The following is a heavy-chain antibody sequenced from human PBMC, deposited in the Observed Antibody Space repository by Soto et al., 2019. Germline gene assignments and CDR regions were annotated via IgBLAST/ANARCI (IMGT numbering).Heavy chain of an antibody. J-gene: IGHJ4*02. V-gene: IGHV3-66*01. D-gene: IGHD4-17*01. Sequence: DVQLVESGGGLVRRGESLRLSCAASGFTVGSAYMSWVRQAPGKGLEWVAGIYSGGNTYYADSVKGRFTISRDTSKNRLHLQMNSLRAEDAAIYYCARDPWVGDIGDYWGQGTLVTVSS. CDR1: GFTVGSAY. CDR3: ARDPWVGDIGDY. CDR2: IYSGGNT.